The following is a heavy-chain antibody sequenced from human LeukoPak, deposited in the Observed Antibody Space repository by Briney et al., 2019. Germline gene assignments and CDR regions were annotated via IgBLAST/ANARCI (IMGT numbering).Heavy chain of an antibody. CDR2: IRYDGSNK. Sequence: GGSLRLSCAASGFTFSSYGMHWVRQAPGKGLEWVAFIRYDGSNKYYADSVKGRFTISRDNSKNTLYLQMNSLRAEDTAVYCCAKDPIAAAGTLDYWGQGTLVTVSS. D-gene: IGHD6-13*01. CDR1: GFTFSSYG. J-gene: IGHJ4*02. CDR3: AKDPIAAAGTLDY. V-gene: IGHV3-30*02.